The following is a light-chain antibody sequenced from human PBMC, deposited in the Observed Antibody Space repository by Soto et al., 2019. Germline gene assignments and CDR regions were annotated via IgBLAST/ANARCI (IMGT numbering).Light chain of an antibody. CDR1: QSLLHRNGYNY. J-gene: IGKJ1*01. V-gene: IGKV2-28*01. Sequence: DIVMTQSPLSLPVTPGESASISCRSSQSLLHRNGYNYLDWYLQKPGQSPQVLIYLGSNRASGVPDRFSGSGPGTDFTLKISRVEAEDVGVYYCMQALQTPWTFGQGTKVEIK. CDR2: LGS. CDR3: MQALQTPWT.